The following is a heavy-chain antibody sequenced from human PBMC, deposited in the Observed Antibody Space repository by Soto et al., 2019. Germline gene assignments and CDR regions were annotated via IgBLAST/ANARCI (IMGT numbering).Heavy chain of an antibody. D-gene: IGHD5-12*01. J-gene: IGHJ4*02. CDR2: ISGSGGST. CDR1: GFTFSSYA. V-gene: IGHV3-23*01. CDR3: AKESIRAYSGYEEFDY. Sequence: PGGSLRLSCAASGFTFSSYAMSWVRQAPGKGLEWVSAISGSGGSTYYADSVKGRFTISRDNSKNTLYLQMNSLRVEDAAVYYCAKESIRAYSGYEEFDYWGQGTLVTVSS.